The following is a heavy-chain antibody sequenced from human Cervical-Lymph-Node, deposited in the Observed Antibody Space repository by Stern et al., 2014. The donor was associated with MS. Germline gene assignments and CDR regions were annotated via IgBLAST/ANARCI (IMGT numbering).Heavy chain of an antibody. CDR2: IYPGDSDT. Sequence: EVQLVESGAEVKKPGESLKISCQGSGYSFISSWIGWVRQMPGKGLEWMAIIYPGDSDTRYNPSFQGQVTISADKSVSPAYLQWSSLKASDTAMYYCATSTGYFLLEYFFDYWGQGTLVTVSS. D-gene: IGHD6-19*01. CDR1: GYSFISSW. V-gene: IGHV5-51*01. J-gene: IGHJ4*02. CDR3: ATSTGYFLLEYFFDY.